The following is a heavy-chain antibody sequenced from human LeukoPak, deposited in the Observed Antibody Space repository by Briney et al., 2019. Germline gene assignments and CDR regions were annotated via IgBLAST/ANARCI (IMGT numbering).Heavy chain of an antibody. Sequence: GGSLRLSCAASGFTFSSYAMSWVRQAPGRGLEGGSAISGSGGSTYYADSVKGRFTISRDNSKNTLYLQMNSLRAEDTAVYYCANIYYGSGSYRSGFDYWGQGTLVTVSS. V-gene: IGHV3-23*01. J-gene: IGHJ4*02. CDR2: ISGSGGST. CDR3: ANIYYGSGSYRSGFDY. CDR1: GFTFSSYA. D-gene: IGHD3-10*01.